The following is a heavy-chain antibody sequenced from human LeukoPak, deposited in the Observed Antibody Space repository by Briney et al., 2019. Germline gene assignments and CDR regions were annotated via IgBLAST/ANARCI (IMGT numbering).Heavy chain of an antibody. CDR3: ARRVDDSSWSYFDF. V-gene: IGHV3-74*01. Sequence: GGSLRLSCAASGFTFSTYWMHWVRQASGKGLVWVSRINRDGSGTSYVDSVKGRFTMSRDNAKNTRYLQMNSLRAEDTAVYYCARRVDDSSWSYFDFWGQGTLATVSS. CDR2: INRDGSGT. CDR1: GFTFSTYW. J-gene: IGHJ4*02. D-gene: IGHD6-13*01.